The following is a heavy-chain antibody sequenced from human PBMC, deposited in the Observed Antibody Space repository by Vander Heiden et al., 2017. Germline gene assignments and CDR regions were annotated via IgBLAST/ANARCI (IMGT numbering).Heavy chain of an antibody. V-gene: IGHV1-8*01. Sequence: QVQLVQSGPEVKKPGASVKVSCKASGYTCTSYDINWVRQATGQGLEWMGWMNPNSGNTGYAQKFQGRVTMTRNTSISTAYMELSSLRSEDTAVYYCARAYSSSWSNYGMDVWGQGTTVTVSS. D-gene: IGHD6-13*01. J-gene: IGHJ6*02. CDR3: ARAYSSSWSNYGMDV. CDR1: GYTCTSYD. CDR2: MNPNSGNT.